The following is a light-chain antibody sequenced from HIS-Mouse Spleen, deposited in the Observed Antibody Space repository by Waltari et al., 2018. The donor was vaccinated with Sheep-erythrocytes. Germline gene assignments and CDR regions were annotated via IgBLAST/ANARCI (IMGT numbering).Light chain of an antibody. CDR1: ALPKQY. CDR3: QSADSSGTYPV. V-gene: IGLV3-25*03. CDR2: KDS. J-gene: IGLJ2*01. Sequence: SYELTQPPSVSVSPGQTARITCSGDALPKQYAYWYQQKPGQAPVLVIYKDSERPPGLPERFSGSSSGTTVTLTISGVQAEDEADYYCQSADSSGTYPVFGGGTKLTVL.